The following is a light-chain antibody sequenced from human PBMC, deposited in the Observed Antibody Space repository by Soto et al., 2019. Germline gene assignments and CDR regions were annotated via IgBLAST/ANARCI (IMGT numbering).Light chain of an antibody. V-gene: IGKV1-5*01. Sequence: DIQMTHSPSTLSTSIGDWVTITVLASESISSWLAWYQQIPGKAPKLLIYDVSSLESGVPSRFSGSGSGTEFTLTISSLQPDDFATYYCQQYNSYPWTFGQGTKVDIK. CDR3: QQYNSYPWT. J-gene: IGKJ1*01. CDR2: DVS. CDR1: ESISSW.